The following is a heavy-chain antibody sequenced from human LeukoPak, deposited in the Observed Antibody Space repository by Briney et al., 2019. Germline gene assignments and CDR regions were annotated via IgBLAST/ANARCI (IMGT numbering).Heavy chain of an antibody. CDR1: GFTFSGYY. J-gene: IGHJ4*02. CDR3: VREKLDDYGSGTYKVFDN. V-gene: IGHV3-11*01. D-gene: IGHD3-10*01. CDR2: ISSSSAVI. Sequence: PGGSLRLSCEASGFTFSGYYMSWIRQAPGKGLEWVSYISSSSAVINYGDFVKGRFTTSRDNTKNTLYLQMNSLKAEDTAVYYCVREKLDDYGSGTYKVFDNWGQGTRVTVSS.